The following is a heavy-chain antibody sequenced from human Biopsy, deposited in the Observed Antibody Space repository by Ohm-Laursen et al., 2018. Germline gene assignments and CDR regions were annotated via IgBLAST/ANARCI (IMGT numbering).Heavy chain of an antibody. Sequence: SLRLSCSASGFPVSDYYMSWIRQAPGRGLGWVSDINSSGSTKYHAESVKGRFTISRDNAMNSVYLQMNSLRGEDTAVYYCARAVGIAAAPIGYWGQGTLVTVSS. J-gene: IGHJ4*02. CDR1: GFPVSDYY. D-gene: IGHD2-15*01. CDR2: INSSGSTK. CDR3: ARAVGIAAAPIGY. V-gene: IGHV3-11*01.